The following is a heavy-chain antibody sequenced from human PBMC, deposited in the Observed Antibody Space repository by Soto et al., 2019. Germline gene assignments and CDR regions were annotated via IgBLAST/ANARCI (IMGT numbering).Heavy chain of an antibody. CDR3: ARGGYHYGSGSFSYYFDY. CDR1: GGSVSSGSYY. D-gene: IGHD3-10*01. CDR2: IYYSGST. Sequence: QVQLQESGPGLVKPSETLSLICTVSGGSVSSGSYYWSWIRQPPGKGLEWIGYIYYSGSTKYKPSLKSRVTISVDTSKNQFSLKLSSVTAADTAVYYCARGGYHYGSGSFSYYFDYWGQGTLFTVSS. V-gene: IGHV4-61*01. J-gene: IGHJ4*02.